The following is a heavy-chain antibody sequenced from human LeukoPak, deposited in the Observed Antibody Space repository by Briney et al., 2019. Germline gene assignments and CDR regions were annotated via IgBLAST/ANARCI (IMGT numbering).Heavy chain of an antibody. V-gene: IGHV3-21*01. CDR1: GFTFSSYA. J-gene: IGHJ4*02. CDR3: ARGYDFGSGSFFDY. Sequence: PGGSLRLSCAASGFTFSSYAMNWVRQAPGKGLEWVSSISTSSSYIYYADSVKGRFTIARDNAKNSLYLQMDSLRAEDTAVYYCARGYDFGSGSFFDYWGQGTLVIVSS. CDR2: ISTSSSYI. D-gene: IGHD3-10*01.